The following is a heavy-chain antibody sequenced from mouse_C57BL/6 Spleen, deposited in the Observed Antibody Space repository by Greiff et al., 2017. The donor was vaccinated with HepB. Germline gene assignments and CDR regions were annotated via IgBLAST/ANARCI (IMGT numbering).Heavy chain of an antibody. D-gene: IGHD1-1*01. CDR3: AKGEYYGSSPRRYFDY. CDR2: IYPRSGNT. J-gene: IGHJ2*01. CDR1: GYTFTSYG. V-gene: IGHV1-81*01. Sequence: QVQLQQSGAELARPGASVKLSCKASGYTFTSYGISWVKQRTGQGLEWIGEIYPRSGNTYYNEKFKGKATLTADKSSSTAYMELRSLTSEDSAVYFCAKGEYYGSSPRRYFDYWGQGTTLTVSS.